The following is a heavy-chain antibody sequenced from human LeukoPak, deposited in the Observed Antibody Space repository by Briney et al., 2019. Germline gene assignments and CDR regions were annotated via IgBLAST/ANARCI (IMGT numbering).Heavy chain of an antibody. CDR2: ISSSGSTI. V-gene: IGHV3-48*03. J-gene: IGHJ6*03. CDR3: ARQAYSGYDPPYYYYYYMDV. D-gene: IGHD5-12*01. CDR1: GFTFSSYE. Sequence: GGSLRLSCAASGFTFSSYEMNWVRQAPGKGLEWVSYISSSGSTIYYADSVKGRFTISRDNSKNTLYLQMNSLRAEDTAVYYCARQAYSGYDPPYYYYYYMDVWGKGTTVTVSS.